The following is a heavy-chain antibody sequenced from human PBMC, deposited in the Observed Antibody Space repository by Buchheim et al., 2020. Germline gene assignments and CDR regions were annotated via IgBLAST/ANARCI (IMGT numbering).Heavy chain of an antibody. Sequence: EVQLVESGGGLVKPGGSLRLSCAASGFTFSSYSMNWVRQAPGKGLEWVGRTGNKANYYSTQYAASVKGRFTISRDDSMNSVFLQMNSLKSEDTGVYYCARGYYDSSGAQGMEYWGQGAL. J-gene: IGHJ4*02. CDR1: GFTFSSYS. D-gene: IGHD3-22*01. CDR3: ARGYYDSSGAQGMEY. V-gene: IGHV3-72*01. CDR2: TGNKANYYST.